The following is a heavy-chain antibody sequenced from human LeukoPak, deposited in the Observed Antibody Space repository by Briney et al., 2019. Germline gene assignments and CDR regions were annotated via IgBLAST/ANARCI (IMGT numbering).Heavy chain of an antibody. D-gene: IGHD1-26*01. V-gene: IGHV1-2*02. CDR3: APSGSYEYYFDY. CDR2: INPNSGGT. Sequence: ASVKVSCKASGYTFTSYYMHWARQAPGLGLEWMGWINPNSGGTNYAQKFQGRVTMTRDTSISTAYMELSRLRSDDTAVYYCAPSGSYEYYFDYWGQGTLVIVSS. J-gene: IGHJ4*02. CDR1: GYTFTSYY.